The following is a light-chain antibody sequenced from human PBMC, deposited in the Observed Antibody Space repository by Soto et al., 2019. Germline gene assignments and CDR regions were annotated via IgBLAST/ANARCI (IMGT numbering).Light chain of an antibody. J-gene: IGKJ1*01. Sequence: EIVMTPAPATLSVSPGQRANLPCRASQSVSSNLAWYQQKPGQAPRLLIYGASTRATGIPDRFSGSGSGTEFTLSISSLQSEDFAAYYCQQYYNWPRTFGQGTKVDIK. CDR2: GAS. CDR3: QQYYNWPRT. CDR1: QSVSSN. V-gene: IGKV3-15*01.